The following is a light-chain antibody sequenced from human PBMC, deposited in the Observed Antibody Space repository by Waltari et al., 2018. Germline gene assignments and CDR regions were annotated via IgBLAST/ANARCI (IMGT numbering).Light chain of an antibody. CDR3: QQYYSKPLT. CDR2: AAS. V-gene: IGKV1-NL1*01. Sequence: DIQMTQSPSSLSASFGDRVTITCQASQGVGNSLAWYQQKPGKAPKLLLYAASRLESGVPSRFSGSGSGTDYTLTIISLQSEDVATYYCQQYYSKPLTFGGGTKVEIK. CDR1: QGVGNS. J-gene: IGKJ4*01.